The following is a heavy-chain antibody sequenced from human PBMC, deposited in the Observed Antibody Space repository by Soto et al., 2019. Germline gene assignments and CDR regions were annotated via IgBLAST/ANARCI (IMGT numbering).Heavy chain of an antibody. D-gene: IGHD5-12*01. CDR2: IYYSGST. V-gene: IGHV4-39*01. CDR1: GGSISSSSYY. J-gene: IGHJ6*02. CDR3: ARLSIHGYNFYYYGMDV. Sequence: QLQLQESGPGLVKPSETLSLTCTVSGGSISSSSYYWGWIRQPPGKGLEWIGSIYYSGSTYYNPSLKSRVTISVDTSKNQFSLKLSSVTAADTAVYYCARLSIHGYNFYYYGMDVWGQGTTVTVSS.